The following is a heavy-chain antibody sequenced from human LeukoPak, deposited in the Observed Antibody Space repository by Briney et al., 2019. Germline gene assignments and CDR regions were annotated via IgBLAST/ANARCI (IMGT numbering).Heavy chain of an antibody. Sequence: PGGSLRLSCAASGFTFSNYGMHWVRQAPGKGLEWVAVISDDGSNKHCTDSVKGRFTISRDNSKNTMLLQMNSLRAEDTAVYYCAKAQLNYDILTGYYADLDAFDIWGQGTMVTVSS. D-gene: IGHD3-9*01. CDR2: ISDDGSNK. J-gene: IGHJ3*02. CDR3: AKAQLNYDILTGYYADLDAFDI. V-gene: IGHV3-30*18. CDR1: GFTFSNYG.